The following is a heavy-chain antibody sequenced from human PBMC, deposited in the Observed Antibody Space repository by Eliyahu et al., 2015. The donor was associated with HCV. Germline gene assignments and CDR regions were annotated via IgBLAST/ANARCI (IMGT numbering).Heavy chain of an antibody. D-gene: IGHD3-3*01. CDR3: AKDLRFFEGYYFYYGMDV. V-gene: IGHV3-30*18. Sequence: QVQLVESGGGVVQPGGSLRLSCXGSGFPFSTSGMHWVRRXPGKGLXXVAVLSYDGKNRFXGDSVKGRFTISRDNSKNTLYLQMSSLRAEDTAVYYCAKDLRFFEGYYFYYGMDVWGKGTTVTVSS. J-gene: IGHJ6*04. CDR1: GFPFSTSG. CDR2: LSYDGKNR.